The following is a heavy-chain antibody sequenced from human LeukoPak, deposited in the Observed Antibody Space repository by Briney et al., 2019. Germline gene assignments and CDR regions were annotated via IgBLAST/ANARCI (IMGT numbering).Heavy chain of an antibody. CDR2: INSDGSNT. J-gene: IGHJ5*02. CDR1: GFTFSRYW. Sequence: PGGSLRLSCAASGFTFSRYWMHWVRQAPGKGLVWVSRINSDGSNTYYADSVKGRFTISRDNAKNSLYLQMNSLRAEDTAVYYCARCRGSSWTRFDPWGQGTLVTVSS. D-gene: IGHD6-13*01. CDR3: ARCRGSSWTRFDP. V-gene: IGHV3-74*01.